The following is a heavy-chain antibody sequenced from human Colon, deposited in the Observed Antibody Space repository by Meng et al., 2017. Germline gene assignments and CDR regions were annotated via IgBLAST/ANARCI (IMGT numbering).Heavy chain of an antibody. CDR1: GYTFTSFG. CDR2: ISAYNGDT. J-gene: IGHJ5*02. CDR3: ARGLDLTVAGSWFDP. D-gene: IGHD6-19*01. V-gene: IGHV1-18*01. Sequence: ASVKVSCKASGYTFTSFGISWVRQAPRQGLEWMGWISAYNGDTKYAQKVQGRVTMTTDTSTSTAYMELRSLRSDDTAVYYCARGLDLTVAGSWFDPWGQGNLVTVSS.